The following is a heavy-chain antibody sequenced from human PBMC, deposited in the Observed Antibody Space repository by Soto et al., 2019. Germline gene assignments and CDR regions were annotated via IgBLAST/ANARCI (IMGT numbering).Heavy chain of an antibody. J-gene: IGHJ5*02. D-gene: IGHD2-8*01. V-gene: IGHV1-69*01. CDR3: GRYCTNTKCRGGYYLDL. Sequence: QVLLVQSGAEMKQPGSSVSVSCKASGDSFTNYAFTWVRQAPGQGTEWLGGIILALGTAHYSQRFQGRLTITADESSSTVYMELGSLRLDDTAVYYCGRYCTNTKCRGGYYLDLWGQGTLLTVSS. CDR1: GDSFTNYA. CDR2: IILALGTA.